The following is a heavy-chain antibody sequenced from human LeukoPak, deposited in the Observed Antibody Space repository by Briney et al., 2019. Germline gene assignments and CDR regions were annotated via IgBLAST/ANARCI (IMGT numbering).Heavy chain of an antibody. J-gene: IGHJ3*02. V-gene: IGHV3-66*03. CDR1: GFTVSSNY. Sequence: PGGSLRLSCAASGFTVSSNYMSWVRQAPGKGLEWVSIIYNIGTTYYTDSVKGRFTISRDNSKNTLYLQMNSLRAEDTAVYYCARDSSSAAFDIWGQGTMVTVSS. CDR3: ARDSSSAAFDI. CDR2: IYNIGTT.